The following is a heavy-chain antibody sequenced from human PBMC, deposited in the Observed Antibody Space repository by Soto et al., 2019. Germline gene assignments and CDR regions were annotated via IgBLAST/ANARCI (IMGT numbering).Heavy chain of an antibody. V-gene: IGHV4-31*03. CDR2: ISYSGIA. Sequence: SETLSLTCSVSGDSISSGGHYWSWIRQHPGKGPEWIGYISYSGIAYYNPSLESRFTISVDTSKNQFSLSLTSVTAADTAVYYCASRPYSAWNFGYWGQGTLVTVSS. CDR3: ASRPYSAWNFGY. D-gene: IGHD1-1*01. CDR1: GDSISSGGHY. J-gene: IGHJ4*02.